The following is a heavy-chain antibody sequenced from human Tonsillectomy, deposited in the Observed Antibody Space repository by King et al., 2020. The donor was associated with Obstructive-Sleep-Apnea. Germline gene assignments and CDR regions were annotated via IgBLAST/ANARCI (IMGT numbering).Heavy chain of an antibody. CDR1: GYSFTSYW. CDR2: IYPGDSDT. Sequence: QLVQSGAEVKKPGESLKISCKGSGYSFTSYWIGWVRQMPGKGLDWMGIIYPGDSDTSYSPSFQGQVSISADKSISTAYLQWSSLKASDTAMYYCARQGLHVGTIRPGGMDVWGQGTTVTVSS. CDR3: ARQGLHVGTIRPGGMDV. D-gene: IGHD4-23*01. J-gene: IGHJ6*02. V-gene: IGHV5-51*01.